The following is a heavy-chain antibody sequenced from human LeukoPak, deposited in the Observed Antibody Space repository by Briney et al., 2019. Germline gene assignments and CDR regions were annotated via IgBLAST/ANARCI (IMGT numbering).Heavy chain of an antibody. CDR1: GYTFSSYG. Sequence: GALVKVSCKASGYTFSSYGIGWVRQAPGEGLEWMGWITTYNGDTNYAQRLQGRVTMTTDTSTSTAYMELRSLRSDDTAVYYCARGTYFHYWGQGTLVTVSS. V-gene: IGHV1-18*01. J-gene: IGHJ4*02. CDR3: ARGTYFHY. CDR2: ITTYNGDT.